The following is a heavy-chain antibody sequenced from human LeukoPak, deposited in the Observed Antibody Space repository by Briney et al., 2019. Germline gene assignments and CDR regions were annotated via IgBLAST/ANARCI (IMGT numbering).Heavy chain of an antibody. D-gene: IGHD6-19*01. J-gene: IGHJ4*02. CDR1: AFTFSSYA. V-gene: IGHV3-64D*06. Sequence: GGSLRLSCSASAFTFSSYAMEWVRQAPGKGLEYVSAISSNGSSTYYADSVKGRLTISRDNTKNTLYLQMSSLRAEDAAVYYCVTSWSSGWYGDYWGQGTLVTVSS. CDR2: ISSNGSST. CDR3: VTSWSSGWYGDY.